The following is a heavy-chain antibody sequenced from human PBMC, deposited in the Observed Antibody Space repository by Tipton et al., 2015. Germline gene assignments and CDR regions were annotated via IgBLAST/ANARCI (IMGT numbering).Heavy chain of an antibody. CDR3: ARGEQDCRRPICRGGLDV. CDR1: GGSVSSDSYY. J-gene: IGHJ3*01. CDR2: IDYSGST. D-gene: IGHD2-15*01. Sequence: GLVKPSETLFLTCTVSGGSVSSDSYYWNWIRQPPGKGLEWIGYIDYSGSTAYNPSLKGRVSISADTSKAQLSLKLRSVTAADTAVYYCARGEQDCRRPICRGGLDVWGQGTMVIASS. V-gene: IGHV4-61*01.